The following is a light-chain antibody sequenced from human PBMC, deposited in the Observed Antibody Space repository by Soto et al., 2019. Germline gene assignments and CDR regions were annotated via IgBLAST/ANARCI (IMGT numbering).Light chain of an antibody. CDR2: EAS. CDR3: FSYTSSGTYV. J-gene: IGLJ1*01. V-gene: IGLV2-14*01. CDR1: NSDVGNYKY. Sequence: QSVLTQPASVSGSPGQSITISCTGTNSDVGNYKYVSWYQQHPGKAPKLMIYEASNRPSGVSNRFSGSKSGNTASLTISGLQAEDETDYYCFSYTSSGTYVFGTGTKVTVL.